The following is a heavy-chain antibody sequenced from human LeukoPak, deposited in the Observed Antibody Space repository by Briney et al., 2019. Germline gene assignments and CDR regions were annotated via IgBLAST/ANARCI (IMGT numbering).Heavy chain of an antibody. D-gene: IGHD3-9*01. CDR3: ARHPSVLRYFDWLP. J-gene: IGHJ5*02. Sequence: PSETLSLTCAVYGGSFRGYYWRWVRQSPGKGLEWIGEINHSGGSNYSPSLKSRVTISIDTSRSQFSLKLTSVTAADTAVYYCARHPSVLRYFDWLPWGQGTLVTVSS. CDR2: INHSGGS. CDR1: GGSFRGYY. V-gene: IGHV4-34*01.